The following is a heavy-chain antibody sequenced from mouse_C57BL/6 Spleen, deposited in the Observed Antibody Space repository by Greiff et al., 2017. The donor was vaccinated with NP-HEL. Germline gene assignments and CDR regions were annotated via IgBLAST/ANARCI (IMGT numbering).Heavy chain of an antibody. J-gene: IGHJ1*03. D-gene: IGHD1-1*01. CDR3: AREGITTPGYFDV. CDR2: IYPGSGNT. CDR1: GYTFTDYY. V-gene: IGHV1-76*01. Sequence: VKLMESGAELVRPGASVKLSCKASGYTFTDYYINWVKQRPGQGLEWIARIYPGSGNTYYNEKFKGKATLTAEKSSSTAYMQLSSLTSEDSAVYFCAREGITTPGYFDVWGTGTTVTVSS.